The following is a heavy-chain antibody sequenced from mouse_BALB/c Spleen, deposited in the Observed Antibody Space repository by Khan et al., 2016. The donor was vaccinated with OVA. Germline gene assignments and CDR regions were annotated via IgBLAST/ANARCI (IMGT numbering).Heavy chain of an antibody. CDR2: INPSNGYT. V-gene: IGHV1-4*01. D-gene: IGHD2-14*01. J-gene: IGHJ3*01. CDR1: GYTFTSYT. Sequence: VQLQQSGAELARPGASVKMSCKASGYTFTSYTIHWIKLRPGQGLEWIGYINPSNGYTNYNQKFKDKATLTEDKYYTTAYMPRSSLTSDDSAVYYGVRDGSYHRTGGWFAYWGQGTLVTVSA. CDR3: VRDGSYHRTGGWFAY.